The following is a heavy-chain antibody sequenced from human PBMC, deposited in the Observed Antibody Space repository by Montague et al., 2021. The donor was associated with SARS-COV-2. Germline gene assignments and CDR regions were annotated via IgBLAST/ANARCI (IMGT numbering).Heavy chain of an antibody. D-gene: IGHD3-3*01. CDR1: GGSVSSGNHY. J-gene: IGHJ4*02. CDR3: SREFVDNFWSGYSDF. Sequence: SETLSLTCTVSGGSVSSGNHYWSWIRQPPGKGLEWIGYIYRTGSTNYNPSLKSRVTISVDTSKNQFSLKLTSVTAADTAVYYCSREFVDNFWSGYSDFWGQGVLVTVSS. CDR2: IYRTGST. V-gene: IGHV4-61*01.